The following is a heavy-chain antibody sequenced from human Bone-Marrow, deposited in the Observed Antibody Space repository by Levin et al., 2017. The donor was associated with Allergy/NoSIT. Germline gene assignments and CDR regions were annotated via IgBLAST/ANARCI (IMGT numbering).Heavy chain of an antibody. CDR1: GFTFSSYW. CDR2: INSDGSST. CDR3: ARDADLSIAAAGDSGAFDI. D-gene: IGHD6-13*01. Sequence: GGSLRPSCAASGFTFSSYWMHWVRQAPGKGLVWVSRINSDGSSTSYADSVKGRFTISRDNAKNTLYLQMNSLRAEDTAVYYCARDADLSIAAAGDSGAFDIWGQGTMVTVSS. V-gene: IGHV3-74*01. J-gene: IGHJ3*02.